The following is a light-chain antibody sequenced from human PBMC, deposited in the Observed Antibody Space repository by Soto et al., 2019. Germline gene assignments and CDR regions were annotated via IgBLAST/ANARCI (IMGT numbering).Light chain of an antibody. CDR2: EVS. V-gene: IGLV2-14*01. Sequence: QSVLTQPASVSGSPGQSISISCTGTSTDVGGYNYVSWYQHHPGKAPKLMIYEVSNRPSGVSNRFSGSKSGNTASLTISGLQAEDEADYFCISYTTSSNYVFGTGTKLTVL. J-gene: IGLJ1*01. CDR3: ISYTTSSNYV. CDR1: STDVGGYNY.